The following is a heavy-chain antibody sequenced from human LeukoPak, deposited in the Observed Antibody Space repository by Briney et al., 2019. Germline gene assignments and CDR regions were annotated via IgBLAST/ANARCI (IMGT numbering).Heavy chain of an antibody. Sequence: GGSLRLSCAASGFTFSSYLMSWVRQAPGKGLEWVSAISGSGDSTYYSDSVKGRFTISRDNSKNTLYVQMNSLRAEDTAVYYCAKPLVSDYYDSSGYWGYWGQGTLVTVSS. D-gene: IGHD3-22*01. CDR3: AKPLVSDYYDSSGYWGY. CDR1: GFTFSSYL. CDR2: ISGSGDST. J-gene: IGHJ4*02. V-gene: IGHV3-23*01.